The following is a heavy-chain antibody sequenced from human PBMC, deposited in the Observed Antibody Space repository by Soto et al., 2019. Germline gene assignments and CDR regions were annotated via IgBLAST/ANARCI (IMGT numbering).Heavy chain of an antibody. CDR3: ARTPNCPPTIISFDF. J-gene: IGHJ3*01. D-gene: IGHD5-12*01. CDR1: GGSISSYY. Sequence: QVQLQESGPGLVKPSETLSLTCTVSGGSISSYYWSWIRQPPGKGLEWIGYIYYSGSTNYNPSLTCRVTISVDTSKNHFSLKLSSVTAADTAVYYCARTPNCPPTIISFDFWGQGTMVTVSS. V-gene: IGHV4-59*01. CDR2: IYYSGST.